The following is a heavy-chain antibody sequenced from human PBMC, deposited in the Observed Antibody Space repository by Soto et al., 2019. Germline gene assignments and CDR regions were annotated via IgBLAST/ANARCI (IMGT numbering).Heavy chain of an antibody. CDR3: ARDGTDDAFDI. Sequence: GGSLRLSCAASGFTFSNYWMSWVRQAPGKGLEWVAKIKQDGSEAFYVNSVEGRFSISRDSTKNSLYLQMNSLRAADTAVYYCARDGTDDAFDIWGQGTMVTVSS. J-gene: IGHJ3*02. CDR1: GFTFSNYW. V-gene: IGHV3-7*03. CDR2: IKQDGSEA.